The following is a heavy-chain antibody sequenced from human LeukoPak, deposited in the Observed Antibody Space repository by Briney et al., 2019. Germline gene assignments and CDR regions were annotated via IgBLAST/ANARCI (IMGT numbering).Heavy chain of an antibody. J-gene: IGHJ4*02. V-gene: IGHV4-39*07. D-gene: IGHD5-18*01. CDR2: IFYSGST. CDR3: ARGSVDTAMVTALTPFDY. Sequence: SETLSLTCTVSGGSISSSGFHWGCIRQPPGKRLEWIGSIFYSGSTYYNPSLKSRVTISVDTSKNQFSLKLSSVTAADTAVYYCARGSVDTAMVTALTPFDYWGQGTLVTVSS. CDR1: GGSISSSGFH.